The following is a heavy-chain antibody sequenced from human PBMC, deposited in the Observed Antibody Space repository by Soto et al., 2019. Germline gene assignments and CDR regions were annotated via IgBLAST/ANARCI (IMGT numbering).Heavy chain of an antibody. CDR2: IIPFFKAT. D-gene: IGHD3-16*01. CDR3: ARDVPLNYYDGTFSYYAMDV. J-gene: IGHJ6*02. CDR1: GGTFSSHA. Sequence: ASVKVSCKASGGTFSSHAISWVRQAPGQGLEWMGGIIPFFKATNYAQKFQGRVTITADDSTSTAYMDLYSLRSEDTAVYYCARDVPLNYYDGTFSYYAMDVWGQGTTVTDSS. V-gene: IGHV1-69*13.